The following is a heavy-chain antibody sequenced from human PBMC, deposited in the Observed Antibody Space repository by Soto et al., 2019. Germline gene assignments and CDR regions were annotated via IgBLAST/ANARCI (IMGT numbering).Heavy chain of an antibody. J-gene: IGHJ4*02. CDR1: GGSFSGYY. CDR2: INHSGST. D-gene: IGHD3-3*01. Sequence: SETLSLTCAVYGGSFSGYYWSWIRQPPGKGLEWIGEINHSGSTNYNPSLKSRFTISVDTSKNQFSLKLSFVTAADTAVYYCARGGERLILEWLFPLDYWGQGTLVTVSS. CDR3: ARGGERLILEWLFPLDY. V-gene: IGHV4-34*01.